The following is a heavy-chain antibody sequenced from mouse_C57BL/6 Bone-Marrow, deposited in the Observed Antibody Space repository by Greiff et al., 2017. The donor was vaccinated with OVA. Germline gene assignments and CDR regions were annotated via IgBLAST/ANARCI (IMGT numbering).Heavy chain of an antibody. CDR3: ARPQLPWYFDV. CDR2: IYPGDGDT. J-gene: IGHJ1*03. V-gene: IGHV1-82*01. D-gene: IGHD4-1*02. CDR1: GYAFSSSW. Sequence: QVQLQQSGPELVKPGASVKISCKASGYAFSSSWMNWVKQRPGKGLEWIGRIYPGDGDTNYNGKFKGKATLTADKSSSTAYMQLSRLTSEDSAVYFCARPQLPWYFDVWGTGTTVTVSS.